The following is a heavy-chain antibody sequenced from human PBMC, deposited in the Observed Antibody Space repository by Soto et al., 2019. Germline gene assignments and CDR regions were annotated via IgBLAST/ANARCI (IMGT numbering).Heavy chain of an antibody. Sequence: QVHLQESGPGLVKPSETLSLTCTVSGGSINNHYWSWIRQPPGKGLEWIGYIYYTGSTNYNPSLKSRVTMSVYTSKNPCSLNLTSLTAADTAIYYCARANWYSEYWGQGTLVTVSS. CDR3: ARANWYSEY. CDR1: GGSINNHY. V-gene: IGHV4-59*11. D-gene: IGHD7-27*01. J-gene: IGHJ4*02. CDR2: IYYTGST.